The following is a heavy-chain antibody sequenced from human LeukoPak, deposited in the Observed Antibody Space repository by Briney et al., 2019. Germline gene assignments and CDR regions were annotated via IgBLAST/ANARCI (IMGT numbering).Heavy chain of an antibody. CDR2: IYYSGST. Sequence: PSETLSLTCTVSGGSISSSSYYWGWIRQPPGKGLEWIGSIYYSGSTNYNPSLKSRVTISVDTSKNQFSLKLSSVTAADTAVYYCARHPLYGDYLDYWGQGTLVTVSS. D-gene: IGHD4-17*01. V-gene: IGHV4-39*01. CDR3: ARHPLYGDYLDY. J-gene: IGHJ4*02. CDR1: GGSISSSSYY.